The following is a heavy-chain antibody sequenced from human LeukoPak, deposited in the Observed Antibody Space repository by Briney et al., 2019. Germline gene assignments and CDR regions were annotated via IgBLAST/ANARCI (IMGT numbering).Heavy chain of an antibody. CDR2: ISYDGSNK. CDR3: ASVGYSSGWTYYYYYYYMDV. CDR1: GFTFGDYA. Sequence: GGSLRLSCTASGFTFGDYAMHWVRQAPGKGLEWVAVISYDGSNKYYADSVKGRFTISRDNSKNTLYLQMNSLRAEDTAVYYCASVGYSSGWTYYYYYYYMDVWGKGTTVTVSS. J-gene: IGHJ6*03. V-gene: IGHV3-30*04. D-gene: IGHD6-19*01.